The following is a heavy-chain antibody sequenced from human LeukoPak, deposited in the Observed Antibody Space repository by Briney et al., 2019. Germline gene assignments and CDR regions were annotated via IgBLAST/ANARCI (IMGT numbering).Heavy chain of an antibody. CDR1: GGSISSSNYY. J-gene: IGHJ4*02. D-gene: IGHD3-3*01. V-gene: IGHV4-39*07. Sequence: PSETLSLTCTVSGGSISSSNYYWGWIRQPPGKGLEWIGNIYYSGSTYYNPSLESRVTMSLDTSKNQFSLKLSSVTAADTAVYYCARSYYDFWSGYRQTTYYFDYWGQGTLVTVSS. CDR3: ARSYYDFWSGYRQTTYYFDY. CDR2: IYYSGST.